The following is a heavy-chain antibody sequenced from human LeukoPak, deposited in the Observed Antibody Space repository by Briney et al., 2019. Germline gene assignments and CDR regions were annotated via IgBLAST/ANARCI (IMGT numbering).Heavy chain of an antibody. Sequence: PSETLSLTCSVSGGSILPYYWSWIRQPPGKGLEYIGYIYYRGTTNYNPSLKSRVTMSVDTSRKDFSLKLSSVTAADTAVYFCARGGGVPGPASYGDLEYWGQGTLVTVSS. CDR2: IYYRGTT. D-gene: IGHD4-17*01. CDR3: ARGGGVPGPASYGDLEY. V-gene: IGHV4-59*01. J-gene: IGHJ4*02. CDR1: GGSILPYY.